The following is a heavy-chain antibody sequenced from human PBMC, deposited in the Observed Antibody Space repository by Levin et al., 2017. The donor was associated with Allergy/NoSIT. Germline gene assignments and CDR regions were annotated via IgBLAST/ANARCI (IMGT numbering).Heavy chain of an antibody. D-gene: IGHD6-13*01. CDR2: IYYSGST. J-gene: IGHJ6*02. Sequence: SETLSLTCTVSGGSISSGGYYWSWIRQHPGKGLEWIGYIYYSGSTYYNPSLKSRVTISVDTSKNQFSLKLSSVTAADTAVYYCARESRPPNYYYGMDVWGQGTTVTVSS. V-gene: IGHV4-31*03. CDR1: GGSISSGGYY. CDR3: ARESRPPNYYYGMDV.